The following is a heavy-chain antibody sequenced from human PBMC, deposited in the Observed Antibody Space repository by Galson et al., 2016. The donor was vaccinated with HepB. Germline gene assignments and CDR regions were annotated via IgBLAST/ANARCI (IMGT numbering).Heavy chain of an antibody. V-gene: IGHV1-18*01. D-gene: IGHD3-22*01. CDR2: TTTYNNNT. Sequence: SVKVSCKASGYTFSNYGIIWVRQAPGQGLEWMGWTTTYNNNTNYVQNLQDRVTMTTDTSTSTAYMELRSLTSDDTAVYYCARSHYPNYYDSSGLPGGYWGQGTLVTVSS. J-gene: IGHJ4*02. CDR3: ARSHYPNYYDSSGLPGGY. CDR1: GYTFSNYG.